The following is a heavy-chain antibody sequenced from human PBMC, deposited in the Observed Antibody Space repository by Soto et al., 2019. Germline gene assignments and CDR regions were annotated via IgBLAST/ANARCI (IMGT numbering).Heavy chain of an antibody. J-gene: IGHJ4*02. CDR2: TNSDGSDT. CDR1: GFTFSTYW. D-gene: IGHD6-13*01. Sequence: LRLSCAASGFTFSTYWMYWVRQAPGKGLVWVSRTNSDGSDTSYADSVKGRFTISRDNAKNTLYLQMNSLRAEDTAVYYCAYSSTPFDYWGQGTLVTVSS. V-gene: IGHV3-74*01. CDR3: AYSSTPFDY.